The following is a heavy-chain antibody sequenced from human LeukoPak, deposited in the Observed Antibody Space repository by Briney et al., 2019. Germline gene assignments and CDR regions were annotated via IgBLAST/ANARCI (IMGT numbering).Heavy chain of an antibody. CDR2: FDPEDGET. CDR3: ATILHSGLWFRELQLDY. V-gene: IGHV1-24*01. CDR1: GYTLTEFS. D-gene: IGHD3-10*01. J-gene: IGHJ4*02. Sequence: ASVKVSCKVSGYTLTEFSMHWVRQPPGKGLEWVGGFDPEDGETIYAQKFQGRVTMTEDTSTDTAYMELSSLRSEDTAVYYCATILHSGLWFRELQLDYWGQGTLVAVSS.